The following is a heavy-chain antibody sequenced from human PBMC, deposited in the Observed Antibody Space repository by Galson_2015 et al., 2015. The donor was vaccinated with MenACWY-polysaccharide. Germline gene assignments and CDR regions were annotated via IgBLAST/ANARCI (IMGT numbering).Heavy chain of an antibody. Sequence: SVKVSCKASGGTFSSYAISWVRQAPGQGLEWMGRIIPILGIANYAQKFQGRVTITADKSTSTAYMELSSLRSEDTAVYYCARGQTRDGYIQLWYWGQGTLVTVSS. D-gene: IGHD5-24*01. J-gene: IGHJ4*02. CDR3: ARGQTRDGYIQLWY. CDR2: IIPILGIA. CDR1: GGTFSSYA. V-gene: IGHV1-69*04.